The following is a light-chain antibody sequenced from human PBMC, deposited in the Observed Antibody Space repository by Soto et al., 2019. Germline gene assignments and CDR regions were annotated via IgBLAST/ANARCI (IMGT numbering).Light chain of an antibody. J-gene: IGKJ1*01. CDR1: NNVSSSY. CDR3: QESGSSAVWT. CDR2: GAS. V-gene: IGKV3-20*01. Sequence: AFRQSKDRMCVAPGERVALGGRRINNVSSSYLAWYQQKPGQAPRLLIYGASSRATGIPDRFSGSGSGTAFTLTLRTLQSDDSALPYCQESGSSAVWTVREGTKVDIK.